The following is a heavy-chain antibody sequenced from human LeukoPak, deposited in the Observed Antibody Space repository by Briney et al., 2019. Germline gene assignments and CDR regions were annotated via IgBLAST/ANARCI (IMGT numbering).Heavy chain of an antibody. J-gene: IGHJ3*02. Sequence: GGSLRLSCAASGFTSSSYSMNWVRQAPGKGLEWVLYISSSSTIYYADSVKGRFTISRDNAKNSLYLQMNSLRAEDTAVYYCARDRLTWGEGAFDIWGQGTMVTVSS. V-gene: IGHV3-48*04. D-gene: IGHD3-16*01. CDR2: ISSSSTI. CDR1: GFTSSSYS. CDR3: ARDRLTWGEGAFDI.